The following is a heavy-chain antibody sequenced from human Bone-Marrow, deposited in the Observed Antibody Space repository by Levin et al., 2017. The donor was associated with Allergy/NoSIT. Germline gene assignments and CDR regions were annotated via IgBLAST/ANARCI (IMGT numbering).Heavy chain of an antibody. J-gene: IGHJ6*03. V-gene: IGHV4-61*01. CDR2: INYRGST. CDR1: GASVHSGSYH. Sequence: SQTLSLTCSVSGASVHSGSYHWNWIRQSPGKGLEWIGNINYRGSTNYNPSLKSRVTISADTSKNQLFLELWSVTAADTAVYYCASDFDYYYYMDVWGKGTTLTVS. CDR3: ASDFDYYYYMDV.